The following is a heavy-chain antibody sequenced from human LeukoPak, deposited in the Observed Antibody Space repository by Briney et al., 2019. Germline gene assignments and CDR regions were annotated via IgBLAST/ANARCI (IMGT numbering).Heavy chain of an antibody. CDR1: GYSFTSYW. CDR2: IYPGDSDT. J-gene: IGHJ4*02. D-gene: IGHD3-22*01. Sequence: GESLKISCKGSGYSFTSYWIGWVRQMPGKGLEWMGIIYPGDSDTTYSPSFQGQVTISADKSISTAYLQWSSLKASDTAMYYCARLKVGDPYYDSSGYRPSYFDYWGQGTLVTVSS. V-gene: IGHV5-51*01. CDR3: ARLKVGDPYYDSSGYRPSYFDY.